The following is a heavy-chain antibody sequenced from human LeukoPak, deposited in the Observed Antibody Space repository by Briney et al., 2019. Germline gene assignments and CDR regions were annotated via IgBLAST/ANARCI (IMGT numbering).Heavy chain of an antibody. CDR2: IYYSGTT. V-gene: IGHV4-31*03. J-gene: IGHJ6*03. D-gene: IGHD3-3*01. CDR3: ARAIETYYDDWIGTYYMDV. Sequence: SETLSLTCTVSGGSISTGGYHWSWIRQHPGKGLEWIGYIYYSGTTYYNPSLKSRLTISVDTSKNQFTLKLSSVTAADTAVYYCARAIETYYDDWIGTYYMDVWGKGTTVTVSS. CDR1: GGSISTGGYH.